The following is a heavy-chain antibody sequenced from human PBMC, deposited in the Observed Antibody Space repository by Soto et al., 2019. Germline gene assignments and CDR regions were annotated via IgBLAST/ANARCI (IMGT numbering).Heavy chain of an antibody. CDR2: IYPSDSDT. D-gene: IGHD3-3*01. V-gene: IGHV5-51*01. CDR1: GYXFAGYL. Sequence: PXEXLKISCKCSGYXFAGYLLGWVRHMPGKGLELIGIIYPSDSDTRYRPSFQGQVTISADKSISSAYLQWSSLRASDNAMYYCARGGVSTRTFDYWGQGTPVTVSS. J-gene: IGHJ4*02. CDR3: ARGGVSTRTFDY.